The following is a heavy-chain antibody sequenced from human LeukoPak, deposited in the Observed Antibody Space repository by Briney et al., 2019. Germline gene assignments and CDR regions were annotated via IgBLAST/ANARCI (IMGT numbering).Heavy chain of an antibody. V-gene: IGHV4-39*07. CDR2: IFYSGSI. CDR3: AKSNGYGLVDI. CDR1: GGSISTSNYY. D-gene: IGHD3-10*01. Sequence: SETLSLTCTVSGGSISTSNYYWGWTRQPPGKGLEWIGNIFYSGSIYYSPSLRSRVTISLDTSRNQFSLKLNSVTAADTAVYYCAKSNGYGLVDIWDQGTMVTVSS. J-gene: IGHJ3*02.